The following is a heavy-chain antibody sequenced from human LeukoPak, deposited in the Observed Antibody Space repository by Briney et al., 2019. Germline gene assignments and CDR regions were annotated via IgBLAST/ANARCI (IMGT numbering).Heavy chain of an antibody. CDR3: ARDQITMVRGVIIRDYGMDV. CDR1: GFTFSSYE. J-gene: IGHJ6*04. Sequence: PGGSLRLSCAASGFTFSSYEMNWVRQAPGKGLEWVSYISSSGRTIYYADSVKGRFTISRDNAKNSLSLQMNSLRAEDTAVYYCARDQITMVRGVIIRDYGMDVWGKGTTVTVSS. D-gene: IGHD3-10*01. V-gene: IGHV3-48*03. CDR2: ISSSGRTI.